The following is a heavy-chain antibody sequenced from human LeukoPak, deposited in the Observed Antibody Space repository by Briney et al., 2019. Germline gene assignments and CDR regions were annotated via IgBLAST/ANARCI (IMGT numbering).Heavy chain of an antibody. CDR3: AKSAPGIQLWSYFDY. J-gene: IGHJ4*02. Sequence: PGGSLRLPCAASGFTFSNYTMTWVRQAPGQGLEWVSTISDTGGATYYADSVKGRFTISRDNSKNTLYLQMNSLRAEDTAVYYCAKSAPGIQLWSYFDYWGQGTLVTVSS. CDR2: ISDTGGAT. V-gene: IGHV3-23*01. D-gene: IGHD5-18*01. CDR1: GFTFSNYT.